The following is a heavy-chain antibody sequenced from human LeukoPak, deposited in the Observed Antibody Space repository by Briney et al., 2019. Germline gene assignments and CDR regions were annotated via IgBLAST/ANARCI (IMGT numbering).Heavy chain of an antibody. J-gene: IGHJ4*02. CDR1: GYSFTSYW. CDR2: IYPGDSDT. CDR3: ATGGLCTSSTCYNFFDY. V-gene: IGHV5-51*01. Sequence: PGESLKISCKCSGYSFTSYWIGWVRQMPGKGLEWMGIIYPGDSDTRYSPSFQGEITISADKSITTSYLQWSSLKASDTAMYYCATGGLCTSSTCYNFFDYWGQGTLVTVSS. D-gene: IGHD2-2*02.